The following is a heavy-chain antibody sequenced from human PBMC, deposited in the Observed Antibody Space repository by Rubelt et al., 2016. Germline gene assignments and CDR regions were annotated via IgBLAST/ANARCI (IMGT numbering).Heavy chain of an antibody. J-gene: IGHJ5*02. CDR2: IYYRGST. V-gene: IGHV4-39*07. CDR1: GGSISSSSYY. D-gene: IGHD6-13*01. Sequence: QLQLQESGPGLVKPSETLSLTCTVSGGSISSSSYYWGWIRQPPGKGLAWIGSIYYRGSTYYNPSLKGRVTISVDTSKNKLSLKLSAVTAADTAVYYCARTKCIAAAGTSWFDPWGQGTLVTVSS. CDR3: ARTKCIAAAGTSWFDP.